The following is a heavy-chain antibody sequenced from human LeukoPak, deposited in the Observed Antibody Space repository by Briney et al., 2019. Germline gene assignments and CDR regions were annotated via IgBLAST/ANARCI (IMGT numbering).Heavy chain of an antibody. CDR1: GYTFTSYD. CDR2: MNPNSGNT. J-gene: IGHJ4*02. Sequence: ASVKVSCKASGYTFTSYDINWVRQATGQGLEWMGWMNPNSGNTGYAQKFQGRVTMTRNTSISTAYMELSSLRSEDTAVYYCAWNYYDSSGYYWGFDYWGQGTLVTVSS. CDR3: AWNYYDSSGYYWGFDY. D-gene: IGHD3-22*01. V-gene: IGHV1-8*01.